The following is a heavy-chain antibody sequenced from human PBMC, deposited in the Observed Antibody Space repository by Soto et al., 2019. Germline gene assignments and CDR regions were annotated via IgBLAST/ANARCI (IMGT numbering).Heavy chain of an antibody. D-gene: IGHD6-13*01. Sequence: ASETLSLTCTVSGGSISSYYWSWIRQPPGKGLEWIGYIYYSGSTNYNPSLKSRVTISVDTSKNQFSLKLSSVTAVDTAVYYCARAGVAAADRWFDPWGQGTLVTVSS. V-gene: IGHV4-59*01. CDR2: IYYSGST. CDR3: ARAGVAAADRWFDP. J-gene: IGHJ5*02. CDR1: GGSISSYY.